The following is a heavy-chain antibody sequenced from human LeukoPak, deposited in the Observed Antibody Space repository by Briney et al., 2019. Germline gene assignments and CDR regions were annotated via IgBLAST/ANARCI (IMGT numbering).Heavy chain of an antibody. CDR3: ATGYSSSWYYFDY. CDR2: IYHSGST. Sequence: SETLSLTCTVSGDSISSYYWSWIRQPPGKGLEWIGYIYHSGSTNYNPSLKSRVTISADTCKDQFSLKLASVTAADTAVYYCATGYSSSWYYFDYGGQGTLVTVSS. CDR1: GDSISSYY. J-gene: IGHJ4*02. V-gene: IGHV4-59*01. D-gene: IGHD6-13*01.